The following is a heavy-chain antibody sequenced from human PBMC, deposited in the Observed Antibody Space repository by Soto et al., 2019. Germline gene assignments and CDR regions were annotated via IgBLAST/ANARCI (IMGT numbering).Heavy chain of an antibody. CDR2: ISPSGHTT. CDR3: ARHFGMVKDYYYIYGMDM. J-gene: IGHJ6*02. Sequence: QVQLVQSGAVVKKPGASANLSCKASGDTFKNFYIHWVRQAPGQGLEWLGMISPSGHTTTYPQKSQGRLTLTKNTSTSTHKMELSNLRSDDTAIYYCARHFGMVKDYYYIYGMDMWGQGTTVTVSS. CDR1: GDTFKNFY. V-gene: IGHV1-46*02. D-gene: IGHD3-3*01.